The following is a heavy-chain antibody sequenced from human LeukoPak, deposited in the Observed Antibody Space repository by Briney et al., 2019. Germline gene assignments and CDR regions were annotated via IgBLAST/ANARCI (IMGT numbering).Heavy chain of an antibody. CDR2: MNPNSGNT. CDR3: ARGIAAAGDFDY. CDR1: GYTFTSYD. D-gene: IGHD6-13*01. Sequence: ASVKVSCKPSGYTFTSYDINWVRQATGQGLEWMGWMNPNSGNTGYAQKFQGRVTMTRNTSISTAYMELSSLRSEDTAVYYCARGIAAAGDFDYWGQGTLVTVSS. V-gene: IGHV1-8*01. J-gene: IGHJ4*02.